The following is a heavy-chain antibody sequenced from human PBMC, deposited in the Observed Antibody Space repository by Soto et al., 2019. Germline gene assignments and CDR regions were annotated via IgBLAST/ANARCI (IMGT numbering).Heavy chain of an antibody. CDR3: ARGTDTMVRGVMSY. D-gene: IGHD3-10*01. J-gene: IGHJ4*02. CDR1: GGTFSSYA. Sequence: QVQLVQSGAEVKKPGSSVKVSCKASGGTFSSYAISWVRQAPGQGLEWMGGIIPIFGTANYAQKFQGRVTITADESTSTAYMELSSLRSEDTALYYCARGTDTMVRGVMSYWGQGTLVTVSS. CDR2: IIPIFGTA. V-gene: IGHV1-69*01.